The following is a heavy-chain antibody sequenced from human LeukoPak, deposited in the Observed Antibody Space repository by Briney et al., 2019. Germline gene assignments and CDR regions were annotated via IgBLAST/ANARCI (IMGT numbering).Heavy chain of an antibody. D-gene: IGHD2-2*01. V-gene: IGHV3-23*01. CDR3: AKAACSSTSCQYYYYYGMDV. Sequence: GGSLRLSCAASGFTFSTYAMSWVRQAPGKGLEWVSDISCSGGSTYYADSVKGRFTISRDNSKNTLYLQMNSLRAEDTAVYYCAKAACSSTSCQYYYYYGMDVWGQGTTVTVSS. CDR1: GFTFSTYA. CDR2: ISCSGGST. J-gene: IGHJ6*02.